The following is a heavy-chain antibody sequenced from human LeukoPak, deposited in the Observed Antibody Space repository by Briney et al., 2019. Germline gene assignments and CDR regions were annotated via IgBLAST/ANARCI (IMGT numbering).Heavy chain of an antibody. CDR3: ARQRPLAGSFDY. CDR1: GGSISSSSYY. Sequence: SETLSLTCTVSGGSISSSSYYWGWIRQPPGKGLEWIGSIYYSGSTYYNPSLKSRVTISVDTSKNQFSLKLSSVTAADTAVYYCARQRPLAGSFDYWGQETLVTVSS. CDR2: IYYSGST. J-gene: IGHJ4*02. D-gene: IGHD6-19*01. V-gene: IGHV4-39*01.